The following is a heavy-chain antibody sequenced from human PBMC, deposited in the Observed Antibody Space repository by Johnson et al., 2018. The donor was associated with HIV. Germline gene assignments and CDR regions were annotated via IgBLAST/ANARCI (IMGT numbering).Heavy chain of an antibody. CDR1: GFTVSTNY. Sequence: QVQLVESGGGLIQPGGSLRLSCAASGFTVSTNYMTWVRQAPGKGLEWVAVISYDGSNKYYADSVKGRFTISRDNSKNTLYLQMNILRAEETAVYYCARDSSRGRIVGAHDAFDIWGQGTMVTVSS. D-gene: IGHD1-26*01. J-gene: IGHJ3*02. V-gene: IGHV3-30*03. CDR2: ISYDGSNK. CDR3: ARDSSRGRIVGAHDAFDI.